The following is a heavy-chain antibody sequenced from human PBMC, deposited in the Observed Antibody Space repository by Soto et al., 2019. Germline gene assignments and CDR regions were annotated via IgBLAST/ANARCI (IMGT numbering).Heavy chain of an antibody. CDR3: AKSNVITFGGVIVALDY. CDR1: GFTFSSYA. J-gene: IGHJ4*02. CDR2: ISGSGGST. D-gene: IGHD3-16*02. V-gene: IGHV3-23*01. Sequence: GGSLRLSCAASGFTFSSYAMSWVRQAPGKGLEWVSAISGSGGSTYYADSVKGRFTISRDNSKNTLYLQMNSLRAEDTAVYYCAKSNVITFGGVIVALDYWGQGTLVTVSS.